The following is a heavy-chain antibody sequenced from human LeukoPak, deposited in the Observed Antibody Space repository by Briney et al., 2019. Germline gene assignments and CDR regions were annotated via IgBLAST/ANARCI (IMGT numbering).Heavy chain of an antibody. CDR2: IYHSGST. D-gene: IGHD1-1*01. V-gene: IGHV4-34*01. Sequence: GSLRLSCAASEFTFSDYYMSWIRQPPGKGLEWIGEIYHSGSTNYNPSLKSRVTISVDKSKNQFSLKLSSVTAADTAVYYCARLTTVGDAFDIWGQGTMVTVSS. J-gene: IGHJ3*02. CDR3: ARLTTVGDAFDI. CDR1: EFTFSDYY.